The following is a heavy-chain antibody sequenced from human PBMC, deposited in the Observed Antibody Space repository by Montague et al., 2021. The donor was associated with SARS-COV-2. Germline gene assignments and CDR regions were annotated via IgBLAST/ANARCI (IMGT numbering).Heavy chain of an antibody. D-gene: IGHD6-19*01. CDR2: IYYSGST. Sequence: SETLSLTCTVSGGSISSYYWCWIRQPPGKGLEWIGYIYYSGSTNYNSSLKSRVTISVDTSKNQFSLELSSVTAADTAVYNCAGGSGWMGNAFDIWGQGTMVTVSS. CDR1: GGSISSYY. CDR3: AGGSGWMGNAFDI. V-gene: IGHV4-59*01. J-gene: IGHJ3*02.